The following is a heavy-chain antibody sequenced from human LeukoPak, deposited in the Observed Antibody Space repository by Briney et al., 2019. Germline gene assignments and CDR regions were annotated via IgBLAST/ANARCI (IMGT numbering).Heavy chain of an antibody. V-gene: IGHV7-4-1*02. CDR1: GYTFTSYA. D-gene: IGHD3-3*01. CDR3: ARDRSSFYDFWSGPSPHAFDI. CDR2: INTSTGNP. Sequence: ASVKVSCKASGYTFTSYAMNWVRQAPGQGLEWMGWINTSTGNPTYAQGFTGRFVFSLDTSVSTAYLRISSLKAEDTAVYYCARDRSSFYDFWSGPSPHAFDIWGQGTMVTVSS. J-gene: IGHJ3*02.